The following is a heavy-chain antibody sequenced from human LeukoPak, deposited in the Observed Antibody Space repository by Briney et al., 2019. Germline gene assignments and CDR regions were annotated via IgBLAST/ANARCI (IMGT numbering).Heavy chain of an antibody. CDR2: INPNSGGT. CDR1: GYTFTGYY. V-gene: IGHV1-2*02. CDR3: ARDLVGVHGMDV. D-gene: IGHD2-15*01. J-gene: IGHJ6*02. Sequence: ASAKVSCKASGYTFTGYYMHWVRQAPGQGLEWMGWINPNSGGTNYAQKFQGRVTMTRDTSISTAYMELSRLRSDDTAVYYCARDLVGVHGMDVWGQRTTVTVSS.